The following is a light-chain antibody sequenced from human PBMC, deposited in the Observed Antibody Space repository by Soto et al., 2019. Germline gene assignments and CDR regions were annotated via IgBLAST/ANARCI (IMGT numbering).Light chain of an antibody. CDR3: QQYDNDSWT. V-gene: IGKV1-5*03. CDR2: KAP. J-gene: IGKJ1*01. CDR1: QSITTW. Sequence: DIQMTQSPSTLSASVGDRVIITCRASQSITTWLAWYQQKPGKAPNLLIYKAPTLKSGVPLRFSGSGSGTEFTLTISSLQPDDFATYYCQQYDNDSWTFGQGTKVEIK.